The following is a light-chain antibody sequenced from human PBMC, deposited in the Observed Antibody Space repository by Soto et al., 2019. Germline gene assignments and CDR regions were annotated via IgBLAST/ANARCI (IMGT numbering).Light chain of an antibody. Sequence: DIQMTQSPSTLSASVGDRVTITCRASQSINSWLAWYQQKPGKAPRLLIYRASSLEGGVPSRFSGSGSGAEFTLTISSLQPDDFATSYRHHYDSYSGTFGPGTKVDIK. CDR2: RAS. CDR1: QSINSW. CDR3: HHYDSYSGT. V-gene: IGKV1-5*03. J-gene: IGKJ3*01.